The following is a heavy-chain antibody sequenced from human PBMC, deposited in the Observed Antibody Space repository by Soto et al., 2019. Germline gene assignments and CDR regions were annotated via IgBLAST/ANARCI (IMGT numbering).Heavy chain of an antibody. CDR3: ARDGPIQQLGQSYQF. Sequence: EVQLVESGGALVQPGGSLRLSCAASGFPFTVFWMSWVRRVPGKGLEWLANINQGGSETYYVDSVKGRFTISRDNAANLVYLAMNSLRAEDTAVYYCARDGPIQQLGQSYQFWGQGTLVTVSS. D-gene: IGHD4-4*01. V-gene: IGHV3-7*01. J-gene: IGHJ4*02. CDR2: INQGGSET. CDR1: GFPFTVFW.